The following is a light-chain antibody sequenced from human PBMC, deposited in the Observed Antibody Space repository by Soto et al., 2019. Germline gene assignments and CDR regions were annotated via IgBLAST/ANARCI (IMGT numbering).Light chain of an antibody. CDR3: QHYNFWPHA. Sequence: TQSPTALDVSVGDIATITCRASQSVRDNLAWYQQKPGQAPRLLIYRASIRATGVPARFSGSGSGTEFTLTISGLQSEDVSIYFCQHYNFWPHAFGQGTEVVIK. CDR1: QSVRDN. V-gene: IGKV3-15*01. J-gene: IGKJ2*01. CDR2: RAS.